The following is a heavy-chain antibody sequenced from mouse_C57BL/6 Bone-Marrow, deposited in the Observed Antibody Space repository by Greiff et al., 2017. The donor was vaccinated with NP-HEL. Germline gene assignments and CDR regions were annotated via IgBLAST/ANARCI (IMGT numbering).Heavy chain of an antibody. CDR1: GYTFTNYW. V-gene: IGHV1-63*01. D-gene: IGHD1-1*01. CDR2: IYPGGGYT. CDR3: ARITTASSFAY. Sequence: QVQLQQSGAELVRPGTSVKMSCKASGYTFTNYWIGWAKQRPGHGLEWIGDIYPGGGYTNYNEKFKGKATLTADKSSSTAYMQFSSLTSEDSAIYYCARITTASSFAYWGQGTLVTVSA. J-gene: IGHJ3*01.